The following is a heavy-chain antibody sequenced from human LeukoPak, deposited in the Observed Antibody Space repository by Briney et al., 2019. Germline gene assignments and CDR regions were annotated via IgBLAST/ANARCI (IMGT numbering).Heavy chain of an antibody. CDR2: INPGGGST. J-gene: IGHJ4*02. Sequence: ASVKVSCKASGYTFTSYYMHWVRQAPGQGLEWMGIINPGGGSTSYAQKFQGRVTMTRDTSTSTVYMELSSLRSEDTAVYYCARELQTGDTDYWGQGTLVTVSS. D-gene: IGHD7-27*01. CDR3: ARELQTGDTDY. CDR1: GYTFTSYY. V-gene: IGHV1-46*01.